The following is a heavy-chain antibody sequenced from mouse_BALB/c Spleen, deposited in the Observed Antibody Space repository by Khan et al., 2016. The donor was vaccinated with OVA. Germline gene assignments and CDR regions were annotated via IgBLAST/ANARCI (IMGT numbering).Heavy chain of an antibody. CDR2: IYPGSDST. J-gene: IGHJ3*01. D-gene: IGHD4-1*01. CDR3: ARAGWDVFAY. CDR1: GYTFTDYV. V-gene: IGHV1-77*01. Sequence: QVQLQQSGPELVKPGASVKMSCKASGYTFTDYVMNWVKPRNGQGLEWIGQIYPGSDSTYYNEKFKGKATLTADRSSSTAYMQLSNLTSEDSAVYFCARAGWDVFAYWGQGTLVTVSA.